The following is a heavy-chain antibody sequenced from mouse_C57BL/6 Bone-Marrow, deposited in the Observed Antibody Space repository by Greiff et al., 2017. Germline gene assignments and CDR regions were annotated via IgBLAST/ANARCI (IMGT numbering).Heavy chain of an antibody. J-gene: IGHJ4*01. D-gene: IGHD1-1*01. V-gene: IGHV1-22*01. Sequence: VHVKQSGPELVKPGASVKMSCKASGYTFTDYNMHWVKQSHGKSLEWIGYINPNNGGTSYNQKFKGKATLTVNKSSSTAYMELRSLTSEDSAVYYCARMDYGSSYRRKYYAMDYWGQGTSVTVSS. CDR3: ARMDYGSSYRRKYYAMDY. CDR1: GYTFTDYN. CDR2: INPNNGGT.